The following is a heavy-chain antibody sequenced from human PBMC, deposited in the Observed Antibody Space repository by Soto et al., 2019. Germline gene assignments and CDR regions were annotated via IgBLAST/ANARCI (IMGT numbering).Heavy chain of an antibody. J-gene: IGHJ4*02. CDR3: AAFSSGTYLFGL. CDR2: IYSTGTT. D-gene: IGHD1-26*01. Sequence: KTSETLSLTCTVSDGSLSSYYRSWIRQPPGEGLEWIGYIYSTGTTNYAPSLKNRVTMSLHTSKNQFSLTLSSVTAADTAMYYCAAFSSGTYLFGLWGRGTLVTVSS. V-gene: IGHV4-59*01. CDR1: DGSLSSYY.